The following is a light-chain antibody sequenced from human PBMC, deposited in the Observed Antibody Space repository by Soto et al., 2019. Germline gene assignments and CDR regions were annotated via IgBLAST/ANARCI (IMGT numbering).Light chain of an antibody. CDR2: DVS. CDR1: SSDVGGYNY. CDR3: CSYTTSNTRQIV. J-gene: IGLJ1*01. Sequence: QSALTQPASVSGSPGQSITISCTGTSSDVGGYNYVSWYQRHPGKAPKFMIYDVSSRPSGVSNRFSGSKSGNTASLTISGLQAEDEADYYCCSYTTSNTRQIVFGTGTKVTVL. V-gene: IGLV2-14*03.